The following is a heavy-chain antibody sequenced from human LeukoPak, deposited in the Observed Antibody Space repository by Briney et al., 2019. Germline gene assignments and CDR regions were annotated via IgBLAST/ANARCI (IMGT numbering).Heavy chain of an antibody. CDR3: ARVGGWLQLKRWGFDY. Sequence: SETLTLTCAVYGGSLRSYYWSWIRQSPGKGLEWIGEVSRSGTTTYNPSLKGRVIISMDTSKRQFSLKVTSVTAADTAIYYCARVGGWLQLKRWGFDYWGQGTPVTVSS. D-gene: IGHD5-24*01. J-gene: IGHJ4*02. CDR1: GGSLRSYY. CDR2: VSRSGTT. V-gene: IGHV4-34*01.